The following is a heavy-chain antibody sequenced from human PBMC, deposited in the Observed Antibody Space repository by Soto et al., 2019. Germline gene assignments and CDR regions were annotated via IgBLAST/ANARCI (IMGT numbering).Heavy chain of an antibody. CDR3: VRTANWLDP. Sequence: LETLPHTCTVSGGSSISSSYRWGWIRQPPGKGLEWIGNSHYSGSAYYNPSLKSRVTISVDTSKNQVSLKLSSVTAADTAVYYCVRTANWLDPWGQGTLVTVSS. CDR1: GGSSISSSYR. J-gene: IGHJ5*02. CDR2: SHYSGSA. V-gene: IGHV4-39*01.